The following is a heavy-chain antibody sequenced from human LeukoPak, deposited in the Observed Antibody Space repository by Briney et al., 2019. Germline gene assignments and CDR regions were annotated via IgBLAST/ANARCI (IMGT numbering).Heavy chain of an antibody. CDR2: IYSNGNS. J-gene: IGHJ4*02. CDR1: GFNVNSNY. V-gene: IGHV3-53*01. D-gene: IGHD3-16*01. Sequence: GGSLRLSCTATGFNVNSNYMTWVRQAPGKGLEWVSVIYSNGNSYYADSVRGRFTVSRDNSKNTINLQMNRLRAEDTAVYYCAREAFAGHALGDWGQGTLVTVSS. CDR3: AREAFAGHALGD.